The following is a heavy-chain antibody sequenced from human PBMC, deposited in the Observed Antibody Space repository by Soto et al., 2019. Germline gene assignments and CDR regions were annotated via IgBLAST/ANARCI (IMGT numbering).Heavy chain of an antibody. D-gene: IGHD2-2*01. CDR2: IYTSGST. V-gene: IGHV4-4*07. CDR1: GGSISSYY. J-gene: IGHJ6*02. Sequence: SETLSLTCTVSGGSISSYYWSWIRQPAGKGLEWIGRIYTSGSTNYNPSLKSRVTMSVDTSKNQFSLKLSSVTAADTAVYYCARDWDIVVVPAASDYYYYGMDVWGQGTTVTVSS. CDR3: ARDWDIVVVPAASDYYYYGMDV.